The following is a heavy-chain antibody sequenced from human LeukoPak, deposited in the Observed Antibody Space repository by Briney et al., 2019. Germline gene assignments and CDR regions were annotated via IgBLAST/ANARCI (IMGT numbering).Heavy chain of an antibody. J-gene: IGHJ4*02. D-gene: IGHD6-13*01. V-gene: IGHV4-4*02. CDR2: IYHSGST. CDR1: GGSVSSINW. CDR3: ASTYSSSWSAFDY. Sequence: SGTLSLTCAVSGGSVSSINWWSWVRQPPGKGLEWIGEIYHSGSTNYNPSLKSRVTISVDRSKNQFSLKLSSVTAADTAVYYCASTYSSSWSAFDYWGQETLVTVSS.